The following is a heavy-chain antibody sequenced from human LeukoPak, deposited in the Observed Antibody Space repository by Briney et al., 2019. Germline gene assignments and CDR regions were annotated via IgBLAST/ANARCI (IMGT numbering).Heavy chain of an antibody. CDR1: GGSISSSSYY. CDR2: IYYSGST. CDR3: ARVRSKDVWRSYGSYYYYYYMDV. Sequence: SETLSLTCTVSGGSISSSSYYWGWIRQPPGKGLEWIGSIYYSGSTYYNPSLKSRVTISVDTSKNQFSLKLSSVTAADTAVYYCARVRSKDVWRSYGSYYYYYYMDVWGQGTTVTISS. V-gene: IGHV4-39*07. D-gene: IGHD3-16*01. J-gene: IGHJ6*03.